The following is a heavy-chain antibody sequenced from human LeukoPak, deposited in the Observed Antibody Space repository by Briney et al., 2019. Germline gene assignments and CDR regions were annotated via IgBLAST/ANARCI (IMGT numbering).Heavy chain of an antibody. Sequence: SETLSLTCTVSDGSISISRYSWGSIRQPPGKGLEWIGSIYYSGRTYSHPPLKSPTTISVDTSKKQVSLKLPLVTAADTAVYYCARHGGGAARGLDFWGQGTLVTVSS. D-gene: IGHD6-6*01. CDR3: ARHGGGAARGLDF. J-gene: IGHJ4*02. CDR2: IYYSGRT. V-gene: IGHV4-39*01. CDR1: DGSISISRYS.